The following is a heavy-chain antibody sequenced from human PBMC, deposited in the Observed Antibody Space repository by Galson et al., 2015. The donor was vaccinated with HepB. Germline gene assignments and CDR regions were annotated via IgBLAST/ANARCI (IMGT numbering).Heavy chain of an antibody. CDR3: ATRDWGLNDGV. CDR1: GFSFSSYS. J-gene: IGHJ4*02. Sequence: SLRLSCAASGFSFSSYSMTWVRQAPGKGLEWVSGINDDGGGASYSVSVKGRFIISRDNSKNTLYLQMTSLRAEDTALYYCATRDWGLNDGVWGQGTLVTVSA. D-gene: IGHD7-27*01. V-gene: IGHV3-23*01. CDR2: INDDGGGA.